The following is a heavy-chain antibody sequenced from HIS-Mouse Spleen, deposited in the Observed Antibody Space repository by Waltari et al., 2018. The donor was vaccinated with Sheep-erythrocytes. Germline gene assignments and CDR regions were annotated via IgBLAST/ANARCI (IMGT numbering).Heavy chain of an antibody. CDR2: ISYDGSNK. V-gene: IGHV3-30*18. J-gene: IGHJ5*02. Sequence: QVQLVESGGGVVQPGRSLRLSCAASGFTFSSYGMHWVRQAPGKGLEWVAVISYDGSNKYYADSVKGRFTISRDNSKNTLYLQMNSLRAEDTAVYYCAKQSSGGRWFDPWGQGTLVTVSS. CDR1: GFTFSSYG. CDR3: AKQSSGGRWFDP. D-gene: IGHD3-22*01.